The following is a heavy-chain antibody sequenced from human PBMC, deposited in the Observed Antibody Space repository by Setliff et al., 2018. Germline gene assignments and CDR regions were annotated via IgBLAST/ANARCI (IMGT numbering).Heavy chain of an antibody. CDR2: IYHSGST. CDR1: GYSISSGYY. J-gene: IGHJ4*02. V-gene: IGHV4-38-2*01. D-gene: IGHD3-22*01. Sequence: LPETLSLTCAVSGYSISSGYYWGWIRQPPGKGLEWIGSIYHSGSTYYNPSLKSRVTISVDTSKNQFSLKLSSVTAADTAVYYCARQPEGGYYDSSGYYGMAPYYFDYWGQGTLVTVSS. CDR3: ARQPEGGYYDSSGYYGMAPYYFDY.